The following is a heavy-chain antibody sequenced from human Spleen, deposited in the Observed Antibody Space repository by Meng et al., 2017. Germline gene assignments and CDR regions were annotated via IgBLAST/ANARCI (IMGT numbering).Heavy chain of an antibody. CDR2: IGHSGFT. V-gene: IGHV4-39*01. CDR3: VRSRAWVRTGFDP. D-gene: IGHD1/OR15-1a*01. Sequence: QPQLQESGPGLVKPSETLSPPCSVSGDSLSSSDSYWGWIRQSPGKGLEWIGSIGHSGFTYYTPSLESRVTVSVDTSRSQFSLELTYVTAADTAVYYCVRSRAWVRTGFDPWGQGTLVTVSS. J-gene: IGHJ5*02. CDR1: GDSLSSSDSY.